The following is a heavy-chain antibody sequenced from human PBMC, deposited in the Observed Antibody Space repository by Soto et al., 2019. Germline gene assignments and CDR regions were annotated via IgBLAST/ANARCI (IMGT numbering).Heavy chain of an antibody. J-gene: IGHJ6*02. CDR1: GYSFTSYY. Sequence: QVQLVQSGAEVKKPGASVKVSCKASGYSFTSYYMHWVRQAPGQGLEWMGIINPSGGSTSYAQKFQGRVTMTRDTSPSTVYMELSSLRSEDTAVYYCARTIGDYYDSSGYYDGGMDVWGQGTTVTVSS. CDR2: INPSGGST. CDR3: ARTIGDYYDSSGYYDGGMDV. D-gene: IGHD3-22*01. V-gene: IGHV1-46*01.